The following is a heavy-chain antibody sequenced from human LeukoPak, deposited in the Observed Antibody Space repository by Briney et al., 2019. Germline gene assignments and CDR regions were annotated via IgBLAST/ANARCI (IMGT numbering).Heavy chain of an antibody. J-gene: IGHJ4*02. CDR1: GDSVSSNSAA. D-gene: IGHD4-11*01. CDR2: TYYRSMWYN. Sequence: SQTLSLTCVISGDSVSSNSAAWHWIRQSPSRGLEWLRSTYYRSMWYNDFAASVKSRITINPDTSKNQFSLHLNSVTPEDTAVYYCARGVTYSFDYWGQGTLVTVSS. V-gene: IGHV6-1*01. CDR3: ARGVTYSFDY.